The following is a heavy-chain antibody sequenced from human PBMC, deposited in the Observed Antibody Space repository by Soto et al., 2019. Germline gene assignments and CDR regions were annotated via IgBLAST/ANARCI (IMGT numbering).Heavy chain of an antibody. CDR1: GFTFSSHG. CDR2: VSFDGTNK. J-gene: IGHJ1*01. CDR3: ANGDSSGFEYFQS. D-gene: IGHD3-22*01. V-gene: IGHV3-30*18. Sequence: QVQLVESGGGVVQPGMTLRLSCTASGFTFSSHGIHWVRQAPGKGLEWVAVVSFDGTNKNYADSVRGRFTISRDNSKNTLYLQMSSLRAEDTAVYYCANGDSSGFEYFQSWGQGTLVTVSS.